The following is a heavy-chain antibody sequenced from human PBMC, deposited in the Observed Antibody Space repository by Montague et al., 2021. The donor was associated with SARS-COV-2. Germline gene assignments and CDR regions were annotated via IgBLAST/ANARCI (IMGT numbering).Heavy chain of an antibody. CDR3: ARQVGTMIVVVIIKLRYYFDY. J-gene: IGHJ4*02. D-gene: IGHD3-22*01. Sequence: SETLSLTCTVSGGSISSSSYYWGWIRQPPGKGLEWIGSIYYSGSTYYNPSLKSRVTISVDTSKNQFSLKLSSVTAADTAVYYCARQVGTMIVVVIIKLRYYFDYWGQGTLVTGSS. CDR2: IYYSGST. V-gene: IGHV4-39*01. CDR1: GGSISSSSYY.